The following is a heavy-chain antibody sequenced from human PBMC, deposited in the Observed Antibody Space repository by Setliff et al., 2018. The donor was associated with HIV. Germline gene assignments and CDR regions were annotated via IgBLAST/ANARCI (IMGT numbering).Heavy chain of an antibody. CDR3: AIGLLTGEIDY. Sequence: QPGGSLRLSCAASGFTFSSYAMSWVRQAPGKGLEWVSAISGSGGSTYYADSVKGRFTISRDSAKNSLYLQMNSLRAEDTAVYYCAIGLLTGEIDYWGQGTLVTVSS. J-gene: IGHJ4*02. D-gene: IGHD3-9*01. V-gene: IGHV3-23*01. CDR2: ISGSGGST. CDR1: GFTFSSYA.